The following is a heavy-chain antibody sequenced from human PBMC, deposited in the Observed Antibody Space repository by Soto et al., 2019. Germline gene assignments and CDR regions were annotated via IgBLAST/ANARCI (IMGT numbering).Heavy chain of an antibody. CDR1: GCNFINYW. D-gene: IGHD3-10*01. V-gene: IGHV5-51*01. CDR3: ARRRFGESRGYDY. J-gene: IGHJ4*02. Sequence: GESLKISCKGSGCNFINYWIGWVRQMPGKGLEWMGIIYPDDSDTRYSPSFQGQVTISVDKSISTAYLQWSSLKTSDTAMYYCARRRFGESRGYDYWGQGTLVTVSS. CDR2: IYPDDSDT.